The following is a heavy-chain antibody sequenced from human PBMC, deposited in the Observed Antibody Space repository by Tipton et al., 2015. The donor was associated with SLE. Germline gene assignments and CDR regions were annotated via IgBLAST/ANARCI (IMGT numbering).Heavy chain of an antibody. CDR3: AASLGIIPVQSYYYAMDV. CDR2: ISYDGSDK. V-gene: IGHV3-30*04. D-gene: IGHD2-21*01. CDR1: GFTFSTYA. Sequence: SLRLSCAASGFTFSTYAMHWVRQAPGKGLEWVAIISYDGSDKYSADSVKGRFTVSRDNSKNTLYLQMNSPRAEDAAVYYCAASLGIIPVQSYYYAMDVWGQGTTVTVSS. J-gene: IGHJ6*02.